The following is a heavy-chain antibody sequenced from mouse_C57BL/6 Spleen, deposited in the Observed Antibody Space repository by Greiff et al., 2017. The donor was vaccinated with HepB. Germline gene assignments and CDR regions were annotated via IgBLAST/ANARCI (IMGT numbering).Heavy chain of an antibody. D-gene: IGHD1-1*01. CDR1: GYSFTSYY. CDR2: IYPGSGNT. J-gene: IGHJ4*01. CDR3: AREIDYYGSSYAMDY. V-gene: IGHV1-66*01. Sequence: LVESGPELVKPGASVKISCKASGYSFTSYYIHWVKQRPGQGLEWIGWIYPGSGNTKYNEKFKGKATLTADTSSSTAYMQLSSLTSADSAVYYCAREIDYYGSSYAMDYWGQGTSVTVSS.